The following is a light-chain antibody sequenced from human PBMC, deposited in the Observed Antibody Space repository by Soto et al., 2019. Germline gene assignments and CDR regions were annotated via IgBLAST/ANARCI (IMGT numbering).Light chain of an antibody. V-gene: IGKV4-1*01. Sequence: IQMTQSPSSLSASVLDIFTITCRASQSISSYLNWYQQKPGQPPKLLIYWASTRESGVPDRFSGSGSGTDFTLTISSLQAEDVAVYYCQHYYNTPPTFGGGTKVDIK. CDR2: WAS. CDR1: QSISSY. CDR3: QHYYNTPPT. J-gene: IGKJ4*01.